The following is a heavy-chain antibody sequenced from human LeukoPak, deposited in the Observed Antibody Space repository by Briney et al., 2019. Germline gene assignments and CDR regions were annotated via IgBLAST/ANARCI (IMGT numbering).Heavy chain of an antibody. Sequence: GGSLRLSCAASGFTLDDYGMSWVRQVPGKGLEWVSGIRSGGSTGDADSVKGRFTISRDNAKNSLYLQMNSLRAEDTALYYCARDDGYHGSFQYWGQGTTVTVSS. CDR3: ARDDGYHGSFQY. J-gene: IGHJ6*02. V-gene: IGHV3-20*04. CDR2: IRSGGST. CDR1: GFTLDDYG. D-gene: IGHD5-24*01.